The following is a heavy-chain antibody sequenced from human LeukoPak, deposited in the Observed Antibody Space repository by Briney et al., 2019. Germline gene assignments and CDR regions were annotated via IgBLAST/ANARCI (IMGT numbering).Heavy chain of an antibody. V-gene: IGHV1-69*13. CDR2: IIPIFGTA. Sequence: GASVKVSCKASGGTFSSYAISWVRQAPGQGLEWMGGIIPIFGTANYAQKFQGRVTITADESTSTAYMELSSLRSEDTAVYYCARGRGWRIQLWEFDYWGQGTLVTVSS. CDR3: ARGRGWRIQLWEFDY. CDR1: GGTFSSYA. J-gene: IGHJ4*02. D-gene: IGHD5-18*01.